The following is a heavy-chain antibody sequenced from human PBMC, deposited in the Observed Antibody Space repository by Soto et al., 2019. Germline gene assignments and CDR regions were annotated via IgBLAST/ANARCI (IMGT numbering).Heavy chain of an antibody. Sequence: QVQLQQWGAGLLKPSETLSLTCAVYGGSFSGYYWSWIRQPPGKGLEWIGEINHSGSTNYNPSLKRRVTISVDTSKNQFSLKLSSVTAADTAVYYCARGQGAYDSADYYFDYWGQGTLVTVSS. CDR1: GGSFSGYY. CDR3: ARGQGAYDSADYYFDY. D-gene: IGHD3-22*01. CDR2: INHSGST. V-gene: IGHV4-34*01. J-gene: IGHJ4*02.